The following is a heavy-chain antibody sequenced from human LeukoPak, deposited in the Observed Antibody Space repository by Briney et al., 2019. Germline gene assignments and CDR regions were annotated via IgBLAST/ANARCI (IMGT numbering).Heavy chain of an antibody. CDR3: ARAMVRGVLPY. CDR2: ISNDGIIQ. CDR1: GFTFSPYA. Sequence: PPGGSLRLSCAASGFTFSPYAMHWLRQAPGKGLEWVAVISNDGIIQYYADSVKGRFTISRDNPKSTLHLQMNSLRSEDTAVYYCARAMVRGVLPYWGQGTLVTVSS. D-gene: IGHD3-10*01. J-gene: IGHJ4*02. V-gene: IGHV3-30*04.